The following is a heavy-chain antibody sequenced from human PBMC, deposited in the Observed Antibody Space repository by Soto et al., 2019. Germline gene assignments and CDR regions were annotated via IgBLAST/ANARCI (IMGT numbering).Heavy chain of an antibody. CDR1: GGSFSGYY. V-gene: IGHV4-34*01. D-gene: IGHD3-10*01. Sequence: PSETLSLTCAVYGGSFSGYYWSWIRQPPGKGLEWIVEINHSGSTNYNPSLKSRVTISVDTSKNQFSLKLSSVTAADTAVYYCARLARVRGVIIPPSNWFDPWGQGTLVTVSS. CDR3: ARLARVRGVIIPPSNWFDP. CDR2: INHSGST. J-gene: IGHJ5*02.